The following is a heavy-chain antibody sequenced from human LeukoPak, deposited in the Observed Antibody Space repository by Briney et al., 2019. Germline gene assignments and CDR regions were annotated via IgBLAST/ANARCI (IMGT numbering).Heavy chain of an antibody. J-gene: IGHJ4*02. V-gene: IGHV4-34*01. D-gene: IGHD1-26*01. CDR3: ARVAGGSYPFDY. CDR2: INHSGST. CDR1: GGSFSGYY. Sequence: SETLSLTCAVYGGSFSGYYWSWIRQPPGKGLEWIGEINHSGSTNYNPSLKSRVTISVDTSKNQFSLKLSSVTAADTAVYYCARVAGGSYPFDYWGQGTLVTVSS.